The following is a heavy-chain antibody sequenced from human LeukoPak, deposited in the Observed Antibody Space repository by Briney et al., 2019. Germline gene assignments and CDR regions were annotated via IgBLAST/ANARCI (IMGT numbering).Heavy chain of an antibody. CDR3: AKDKGNYYFDL. Sequence: GGSLRLSCAASGFTFSSYAMSWVRQAPGKGLKWVSTINDNGDGTYYADSVRGRFTISRDDSRKMVYLEMNSLRAEDTAVYYCAKDKGNYYFDLWGQGTLVTVSS. CDR2: INDNGDGT. J-gene: IGHJ4*02. V-gene: IGHV3-23*01. CDR1: GFTFSSYA. D-gene: IGHD4-23*01.